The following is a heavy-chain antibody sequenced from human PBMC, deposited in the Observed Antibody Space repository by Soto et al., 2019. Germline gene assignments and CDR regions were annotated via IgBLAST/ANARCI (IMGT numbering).Heavy chain of an antibody. V-gene: IGHV1-69*01. D-gene: IGHD1-26*01. CDR1: GGTFSSYS. CDR3: ARDGGRHSGGIDY. Sequence: QVQLVQSRAEVKKPGSSVKFSCKASGGTFSSYSINWVRQAPGQGLEWMGEIIPIFGTANYAQKFQGRVTITADESTSTAYMELSSLRSEDTAVYYCARDGGRHSGGIDYWGQGTMVTVSS. J-gene: IGHJ4*02. CDR2: IIPIFGTA.